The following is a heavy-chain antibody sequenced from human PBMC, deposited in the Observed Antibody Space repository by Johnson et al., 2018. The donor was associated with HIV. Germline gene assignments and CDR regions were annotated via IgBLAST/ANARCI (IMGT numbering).Heavy chain of an antibody. CDR1: GFTFSSYA. CDR2: ISYDGSNK. J-gene: IGHJ3*02. D-gene: IGHD7-27*01. Sequence: QEQLVESGGGVVQPGRSLRLSCAASGFTFSSYAMHWVRQAPGKGLEWVAVISYDGSNKYYADSVKGRFTISRDNSKNTLYLQMNSLRAEDTAVYYCASDWGARHAFDSWGQGTMVTVSS. CDR3: ASDWGARHAFDS. V-gene: IGHV3-30*04.